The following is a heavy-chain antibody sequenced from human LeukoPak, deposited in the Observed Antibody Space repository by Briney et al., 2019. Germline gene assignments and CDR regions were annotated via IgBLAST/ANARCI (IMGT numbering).Heavy chain of an antibody. D-gene: IGHD4-11*01. CDR2: ISHSGST. Sequence: SETLSLTCAVSGGSISSGGYSWSWIRQPPGKGLEWIGYISHSGSTFYNPSLRSRVTMSVDRSKNQFSLKVRSVTAADTAVYYCARTSTANNWFDPWGQGTLVTVSS. J-gene: IGHJ5*02. CDR1: GGSISSGGYS. CDR3: ARTSTANNWFDP. V-gene: IGHV4-30-2*01.